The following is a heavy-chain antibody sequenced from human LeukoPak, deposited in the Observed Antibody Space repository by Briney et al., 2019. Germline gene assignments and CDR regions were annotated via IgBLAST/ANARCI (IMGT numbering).Heavy chain of an antibody. Sequence: GGSLRLSCAASGFTFSDYYMSWIRRAPGKGLEWISYISSSGSTISYADSVKGRFTISRDNAKNSLYLQMNSLRAEDTAVYYCASPWIAAAGSAGDYWGQGTLVTVSS. J-gene: IGHJ4*02. CDR3: ASPWIAAAGSAGDY. D-gene: IGHD6-13*01. CDR2: ISSSGSTI. V-gene: IGHV3-11*01. CDR1: GFTFSDYY.